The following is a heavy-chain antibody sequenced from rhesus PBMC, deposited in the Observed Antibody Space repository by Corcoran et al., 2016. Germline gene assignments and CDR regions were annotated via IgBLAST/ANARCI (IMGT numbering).Heavy chain of an antibody. V-gene: IGHV4-80*01. D-gene: IGHD5-42*01. CDR2: ISGNSGPT. CDR1: GASISDYW. CDR3: SRGGYSTYRDY. J-gene: IGHJ4*01. Sequence: QVQLQESGPGQVKPSETLSLTCAVFGASISDYWWSWIRQSPGMGLEWIGEISGNSGPTYYNPPLKSRVTISKDASRNQFSLIQNSVTAADTAMYYCSRGGYSTYRDYWGQGILVTVSS.